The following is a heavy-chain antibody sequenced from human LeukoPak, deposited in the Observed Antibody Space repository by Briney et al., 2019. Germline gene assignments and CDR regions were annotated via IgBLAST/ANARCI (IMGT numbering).Heavy chain of an antibody. Sequence: GGSLRLSCAASGFTFSSYWMSWVRQAPGKGLEWVANIKQDGCEKYYVDSVKCRFTISRDNAKNSLYLQMNSLRAEDTAVYYCARDICSGGSCYYDYWGQGTLVTVSS. CDR1: GFTFSSYW. CDR3: ARDICSGGSCYYDY. J-gene: IGHJ4*02. CDR2: IKQDGCEK. V-gene: IGHV3-7*01. D-gene: IGHD2-15*01.